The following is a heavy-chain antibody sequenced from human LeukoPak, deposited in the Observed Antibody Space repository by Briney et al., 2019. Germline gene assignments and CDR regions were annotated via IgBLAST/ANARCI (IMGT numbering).Heavy chain of an antibody. CDR1: GYTFTGHY. J-gene: IGHJ4*02. CDR2: INPNSGDR. V-gene: IGHV1-2*02. CDR3: AREGWDQRDTAAFDH. Sequence: ASVKVSCKASGYTFTGHYVHWARQAPGQGLEWMGWINPNSGDRNSAQKFQGRVTMTRDTSISTVHMELSRLGPDDTAVYYCAREGWDQRDTAAFDHWGQGTLVTVSS. D-gene: IGHD6-19*01.